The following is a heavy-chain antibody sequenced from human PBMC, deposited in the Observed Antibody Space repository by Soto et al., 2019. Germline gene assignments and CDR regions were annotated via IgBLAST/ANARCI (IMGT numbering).Heavy chain of an antibody. CDR2: IWYDGSNK. CDR3: ARDFWEYSSPVGYFDY. CDR1: GFTFSSYG. D-gene: IGHD6-6*01. V-gene: IGHV3-33*01. J-gene: IGHJ4*02. Sequence: GGSLRLSCAASGFTFSSYGMHWVRQAPGKGLEWVAVIWYDGSNKYYADSVKGRFTISRDNSKNTLYLQMNSLRAEDTAVYYCARDFWEYSSPVGYFDYWGQGTLVTVSS.